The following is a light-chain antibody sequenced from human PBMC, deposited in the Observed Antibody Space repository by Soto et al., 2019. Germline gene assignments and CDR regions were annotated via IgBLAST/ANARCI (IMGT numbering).Light chain of an antibody. CDR2: EDN. CDR3: QSYDSSNVV. CDR1: SGSIASNY. J-gene: IGLJ2*01. Sequence: FMLTQPHSVSESPGKTVTISCTRSSGSIASNYVQWYQQRPGSAPTTVIYEDNQRPSGVPDRFSGSIDSSSNSASLTISGLKTEHEADYYCQSYDSSNVVFGGGTKLTVL. V-gene: IGLV6-57*03.